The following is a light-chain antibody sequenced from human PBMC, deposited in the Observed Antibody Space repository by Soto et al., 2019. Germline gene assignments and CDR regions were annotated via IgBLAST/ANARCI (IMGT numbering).Light chain of an antibody. CDR1: QSVSSN. CDR2: GAS. V-gene: IGKV3-15*01. CDR3: QQYNNWPWT. Sequence: EIVMTQSPATLSVSPGERATLSCRASQSVSSNLAWYQQKPGQAPRLLIYGASTRATGIPARFSGSGSGTEFTLTISSLQSEDCAVYYCQQYNNWPWTVGQGTKVEIK. J-gene: IGKJ1*01.